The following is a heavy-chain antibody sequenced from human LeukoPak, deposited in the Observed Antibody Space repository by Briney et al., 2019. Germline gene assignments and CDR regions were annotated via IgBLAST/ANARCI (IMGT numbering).Heavy chain of an antibody. J-gene: IGHJ5*02. CDR1: GFTFSNYA. D-gene: IGHD2-15*01. V-gene: IGHV3-64*01. CDR3: ARDPGYCSGGSCYGAFDP. CDR2: ISTNGDSI. Sequence: GSLRLSCAASGFTFSNYAMYWVRQAPGKGLEYVSGISTNGDSIYYGNSVKGRFTISRDNSKNTLYLQMGSLRAEDMAVYYCARDPGYCSGGSCYGAFDPWGQGTLVTVSS.